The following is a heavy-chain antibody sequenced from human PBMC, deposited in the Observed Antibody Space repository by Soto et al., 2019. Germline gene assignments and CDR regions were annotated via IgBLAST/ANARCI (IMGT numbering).Heavy chain of an antibody. J-gene: IGHJ4*02. CDR1: GYTFTSYY. CDR3: ARASYYYDSSGYYYGTFDY. D-gene: IGHD3-22*01. Sequence: ASVQVSCKASGYTFTSYYMHWVRQAPGQGLEWMGIINPSGGSTSYAQKFQGRVTMTRDTSTSTVYMELSSLRSEDTAVYYCARASYYYDSSGYYYGTFDYGGQGTRVTVSS. V-gene: IGHV1-46*01. CDR2: INPSGGST.